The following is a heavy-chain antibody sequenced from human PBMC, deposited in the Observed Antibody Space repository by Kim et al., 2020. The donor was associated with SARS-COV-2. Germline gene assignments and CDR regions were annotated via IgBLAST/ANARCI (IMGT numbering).Heavy chain of an antibody. D-gene: IGHD6-13*01. CDR2: INHSGST. Sequence: SETLSLTCAVYGGSFSGYYWSWIRQPPGKGLEWIGEINHSGSTNYNPSLKSRVTISVDTSKNQFSLKLSSVTAADTAVYYCASGAASYYYYYMDVWGKGTTVTVSS. CDR3: ASGAASYYYYYMDV. J-gene: IGHJ6*03. CDR1: GGSFSGYY. V-gene: IGHV4-34*01.